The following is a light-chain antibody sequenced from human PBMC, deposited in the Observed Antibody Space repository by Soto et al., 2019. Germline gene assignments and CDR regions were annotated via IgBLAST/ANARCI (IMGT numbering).Light chain of an antibody. CDR3: QQRTNWPPWT. CDR2: DAS. V-gene: IGKV3-11*02. CDR1: ESIGTY. J-gene: IGKJ1*01. Sequence: EIVLTQSPATLSLSPGERATLSCRASESIGTYLAWYQQKPGQAPRLLISDASKRATGIPARFSGSGSGRDFSLTISSLQPEDFSIYYCQQRTNWPPWTFGQGTKVEIK.